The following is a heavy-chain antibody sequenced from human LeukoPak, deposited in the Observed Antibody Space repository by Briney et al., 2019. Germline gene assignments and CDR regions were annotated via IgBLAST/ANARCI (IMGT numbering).Heavy chain of an antibody. Sequence: SVKVSCKASGGTFSSYAISWVRRAPGQGLEWMGGIIPIFGTANYAQKFQGRVTITADESTSTAYMELSSLRSEDTAVYYCAGCLVRGVIIKGNWFDPWGQGTLVTVSS. CDR2: IIPIFGTA. CDR3: AGCLVRGVIIKGNWFDP. J-gene: IGHJ5*02. V-gene: IGHV1-69*01. CDR1: GGTFSSYA. D-gene: IGHD3-10*01.